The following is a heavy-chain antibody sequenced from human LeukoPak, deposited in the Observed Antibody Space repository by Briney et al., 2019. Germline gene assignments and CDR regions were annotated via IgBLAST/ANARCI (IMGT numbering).Heavy chain of an antibody. CDR3: AREDTATGLAPFDY. Sequence: SETLSLTCAVYGGSFSGYYWSWIRQPPGKGLEWIGEINHSGSTNYNPSLKSRVTISVDTSKNQFSLRLSSVTAADTAVYYCAREDTATGLAPFDYWGQGTLVTVSS. V-gene: IGHV4-34*01. CDR1: GGSFSGYY. J-gene: IGHJ4*02. CDR2: INHSGST. D-gene: IGHD5-18*01.